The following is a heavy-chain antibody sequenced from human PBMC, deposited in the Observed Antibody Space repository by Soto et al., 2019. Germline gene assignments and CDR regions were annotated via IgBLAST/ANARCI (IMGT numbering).Heavy chain of an antibody. CDR1: GFTFSSSG. J-gene: IGHJ4*02. D-gene: IGHD2-8*02. Sequence: GGSLRLSCAASGFTFSSSGMSWVRQAPGKGLEWVSAISGSGGSTYYADSVKGRFTISRDNSKNTLYLQMNSLRAEDTAVYYCAKIPSLYGYFYFDYWGQGTLVTVSS. CDR3: AKIPSLYGYFYFDY. CDR2: ISGSGGST. V-gene: IGHV3-23*01.